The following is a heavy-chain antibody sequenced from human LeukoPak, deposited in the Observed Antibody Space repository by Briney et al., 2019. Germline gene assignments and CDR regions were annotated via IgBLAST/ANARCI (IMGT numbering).Heavy chain of an antibody. D-gene: IGHD7-27*01. CDR3: ARGPPNWGYDY. CDR2: MSPNSGDT. Sequence: ASVKVSCKASGYTFTSYDFNWVRQATGQRPEWMGWMSPNSGDTGYAQKFQDRVTMTRSTSISTAYMELSSLRSDDTAVYYCARGPPNWGYDYWGPGTLVTVPS. CDR1: GYTFTSYD. V-gene: IGHV1-8*01. J-gene: IGHJ4*02.